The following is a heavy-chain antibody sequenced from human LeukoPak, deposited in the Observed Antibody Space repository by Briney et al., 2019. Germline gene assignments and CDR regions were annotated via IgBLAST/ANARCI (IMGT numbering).Heavy chain of an antibody. Sequence: GGSPRLSCAASGFTFSNYWTSWVRQTPGKGLEWVANIKEDGSDKYYVDSLKGRFTISRDNAKNSLYLQMNSLRAEDTAVYYCAKDRTRQAYWGQGTLVTVSS. D-gene: IGHD3-3*01. J-gene: IGHJ4*02. CDR3: AKDRTRQAY. CDR1: GFTFSNYW. V-gene: IGHV3-7*03. CDR2: IKEDGSDK.